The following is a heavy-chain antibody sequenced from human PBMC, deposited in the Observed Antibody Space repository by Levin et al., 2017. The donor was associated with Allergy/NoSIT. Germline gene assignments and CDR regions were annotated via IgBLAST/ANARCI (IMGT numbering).Heavy chain of an antibody. CDR2: INHSGST. CDR1: GGSFSGYY. V-gene: IGHV4-34*01. D-gene: IGHD6-13*01. J-gene: IGHJ6*02. Sequence: SQTLSLTCAVYGGSFSGYYWSWIRQPPGKGLEWIGEINHSGSTNYNPSLKSRVTISVDTSKNQFSLKLSSVTAADTAVYYCARGRIAAAGPNYYYYGMDGWGQGTTVTVSS. CDR3: ARGRIAAAGPNYYYYGMDG.